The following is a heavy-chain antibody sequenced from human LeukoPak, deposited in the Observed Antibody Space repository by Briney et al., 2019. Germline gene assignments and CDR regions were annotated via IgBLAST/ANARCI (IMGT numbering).Heavy chain of an antibody. D-gene: IGHD3-9*01. Sequence: SVKVSCKASGGTFSSYAISWVRQAPGQGLKWMGGIIPIFGTANYAQKFQGRVTITADKSTSTAYMELSSLRSEDTAVYYCARDRIRYFDWLFEAFDIWGQGTMVTVSS. CDR2: IIPIFGTA. J-gene: IGHJ3*02. CDR1: GGTFSSYA. CDR3: ARDRIRYFDWLFEAFDI. V-gene: IGHV1-69*06.